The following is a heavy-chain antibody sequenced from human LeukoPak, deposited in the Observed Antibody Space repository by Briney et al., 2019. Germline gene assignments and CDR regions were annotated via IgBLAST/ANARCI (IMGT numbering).Heavy chain of an antibody. CDR2: IHYSGTSI. Sequence: MPSETLSLTCAVSGYSISSGYYWGWIRQPPGKGLEWIGTIHYSGTSIFYSPSLESRVTLFADTSTNQFSLNLRSVTAADTAVYFCAAGGDSAKAGYWGHGTLVTVSS. V-gene: IGHV4-38-2*01. CDR1: GYSISSGYY. J-gene: IGHJ4*01. CDR3: AAGGDSAKAGY. D-gene: IGHD3-16*01.